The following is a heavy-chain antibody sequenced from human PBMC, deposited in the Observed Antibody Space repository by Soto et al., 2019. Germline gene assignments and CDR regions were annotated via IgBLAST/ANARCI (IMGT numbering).Heavy chain of an antibody. V-gene: IGHV1-18*01. Sequence: ASVKVSCKASGYTFTRYGISWVRQAPGQGLEWMGWISAYNGNTNYAQKLQGRVTMTTDTSTSTAYMELRSLRSDDTAVYYCARALPHCTNGVCYTGYYYGMDVWGQGTTVTVSS. CDR1: GYTFTRYG. CDR3: ARALPHCTNGVCYTGYYYGMDV. CDR2: ISAYNGNT. D-gene: IGHD2-8*01. J-gene: IGHJ6*02.